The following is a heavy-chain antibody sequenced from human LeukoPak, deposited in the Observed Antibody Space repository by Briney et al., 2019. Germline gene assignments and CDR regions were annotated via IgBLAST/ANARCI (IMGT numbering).Heavy chain of an antibody. Sequence: ASVKVSCKASGGSFSSYAINWVRQATGQGLEWMGWMNPNSGNTGYAQKFQGRVTITRNTSISTAYMELSSLRSEDTAVYYCARGRGYYYYYMDVWGKGTTVTVSS. V-gene: IGHV1-8*03. CDR1: GGSFSSYA. J-gene: IGHJ6*03. CDR3: ARGRGYYYYYMDV. CDR2: MNPNSGNT.